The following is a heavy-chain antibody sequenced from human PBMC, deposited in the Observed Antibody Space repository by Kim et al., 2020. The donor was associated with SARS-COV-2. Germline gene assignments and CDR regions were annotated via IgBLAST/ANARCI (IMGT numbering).Heavy chain of an antibody. CDR3: ASPGLEWDQYYFDY. CDR1: GGSISSSSYY. CDR2: IYYSGST. J-gene: IGHJ4*02. Sequence: SETLSLTCTVSGGSISSSSYYWGWIRQPPGKGLEWIGSIYYSGSTYYNPSLKSRVTISVDTSKNQFSLKLSSVTAADTAVYYCASPGLEWDQYYFDYWGQGTLVTVSS. V-gene: IGHV4-39*01. D-gene: IGHD1-26*01.